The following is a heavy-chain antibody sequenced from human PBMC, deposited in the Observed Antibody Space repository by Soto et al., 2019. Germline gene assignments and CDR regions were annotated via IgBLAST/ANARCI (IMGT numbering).Heavy chain of an antibody. CDR3: ARSAGAYCGGDCYADY. D-gene: IGHD2-21*02. V-gene: IGHV3-33*01. Sequence: QVQLVESGGGVVQPGRSLRLSCAASGFTFSSYGMHWVRQAPGKGLEWVAVIWYDGSNKYYADSVKGRFTISRDNSKNTLYLQMNSLIAEDTAVYYCARSAGAYCGGDCYADYWGQGTLVTVSS. CDR2: IWYDGSNK. J-gene: IGHJ4*02. CDR1: GFTFSSYG.